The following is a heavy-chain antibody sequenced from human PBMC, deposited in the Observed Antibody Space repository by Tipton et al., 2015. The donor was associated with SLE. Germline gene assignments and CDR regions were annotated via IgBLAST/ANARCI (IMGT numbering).Heavy chain of an antibody. J-gene: IGHJ4*02. CDR1: GGSITGRY. CDR2: IYYSGST. Sequence: TLSLTCTVSGGSITGRYWSWIRQPPGKGLEWIGYIYYSGSTNYNPSLKSRVTISVDTTKNQFSLKLSAVTAADTAVYYCARGWGYRNYWGQGTLVTVSS. V-gene: IGHV4-59*11. CDR3: ARGWGYRNY. D-gene: IGHD5-24*01.